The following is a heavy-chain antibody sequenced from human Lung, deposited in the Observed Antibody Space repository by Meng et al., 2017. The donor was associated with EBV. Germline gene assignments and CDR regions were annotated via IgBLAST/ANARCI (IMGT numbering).Heavy chain of an antibody. D-gene: IGHD2-2*01. CDR3: ARTGCSSSSCYDY. CDR1: GYSFTTYA. J-gene: IGHJ4*02. Sequence: QGQFVQSGAEVRKPGASVKVSCKASGYSFTTYAMHWVRQAPGQRLEWMGWINAGNGNTKYSEKFQSRVTITRDTAASTAYMELSSLRSEDTAVYYCARTGCSSSSCYDYWGQGTLVTVSS. CDR2: INAGNGNT. V-gene: IGHV1-3*01.